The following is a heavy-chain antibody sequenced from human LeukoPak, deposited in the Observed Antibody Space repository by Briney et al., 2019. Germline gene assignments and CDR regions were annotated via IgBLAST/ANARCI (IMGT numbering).Heavy chain of an antibody. CDR3: ARNRYGSGGHDPYDY. V-gene: IGHV3-21*01. D-gene: IGHD3-10*01. J-gene: IGHJ4*02. Sequence: GGSLRLSCAASGFTFSSYSMNWVRQAPGKGLEWVSSISSSSSYIYYADSVKGRFTISRDNAKNSLYLQMNSLRAEDTAVYYCARNRYGSGGHDPYDYWGQGTLVTVSS. CDR1: GFTFSSYS. CDR2: ISSSSSYI.